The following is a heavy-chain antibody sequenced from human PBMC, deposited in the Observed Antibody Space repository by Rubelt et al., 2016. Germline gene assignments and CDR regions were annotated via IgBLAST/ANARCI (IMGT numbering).Heavy chain of an antibody. CDR1: GYTFTSYY. J-gene: IGHJ4*02. D-gene: IGHD4-17*01. CDR2: INPSGGST. V-gene: IGHV1-46*01. CDR3: ARAAATVTTLLDLGY. Sequence: QVQLVQSGAEVKKPGASVKASCKASGYTFTSYYMHWVRQAPGQGLEWMGIINPSGGSTSSAQKFQGRVTMTRDTSTSTVYMELSSLRSEDTAVYYCARAAATVTTLLDLGYWGQGTLVTVSS.